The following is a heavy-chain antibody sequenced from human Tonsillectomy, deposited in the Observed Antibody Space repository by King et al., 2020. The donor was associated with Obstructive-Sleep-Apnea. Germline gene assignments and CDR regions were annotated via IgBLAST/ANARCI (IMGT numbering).Heavy chain of an antibody. D-gene: IGHD3-10*02. Sequence: MQLQESGPGLVKPSETLSLTCTVSGGSISSHYWSWIRQSPGKGLEWIGYIYYSGSTNYNPSLKSRVTISVDTSKNQFSLKLSSVTAADTAVYYCARGVPRYFDYWGQGTLVTVSS. CDR2: IYYSGST. CDR1: GGSISSHY. J-gene: IGHJ4*02. V-gene: IGHV4-59*11. CDR3: ARGVPRYFDY.